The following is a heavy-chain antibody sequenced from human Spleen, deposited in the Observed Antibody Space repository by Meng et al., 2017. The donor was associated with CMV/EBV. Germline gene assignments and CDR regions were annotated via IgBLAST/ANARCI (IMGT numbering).Heavy chain of an antibody. Sequence: ASVKVSCKVSGYTLTELSRHWVRQAPGKGLEWMGGFDPEDGETIYAQKFQGRVTMTEDTSTDTAYMELSSLTSDDTAVYYCATLSRLLGGGWFDPWGQGTLVTVSS. CDR3: ATLSRLLGGGWFDP. CDR1: GYTLTELS. D-gene: IGHD2-15*01. V-gene: IGHV1-24*01. J-gene: IGHJ5*02. CDR2: FDPEDGET.